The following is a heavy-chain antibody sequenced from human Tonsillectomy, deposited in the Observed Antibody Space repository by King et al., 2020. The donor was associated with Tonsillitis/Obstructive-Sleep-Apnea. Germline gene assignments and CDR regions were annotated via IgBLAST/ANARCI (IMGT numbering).Heavy chain of an antibody. CDR1: GYTFTSYY. CDR3: ARDRGYCSGGSCYMDY. CDR2: INPSGGGT. D-gene: IGHD2-15*01. Sequence: QLVQSGAEVKKPGASVKVSCKASGYTFTSYYMHWVRQAPGQGLEWMGIINPSGGGTSYAQKFQGRVTMTRDTSTSTVYMELSSLRSEDTAVYYCARDRGYCSGGSCYMDYWGQGTLVTVSS. V-gene: IGHV1-46*01. J-gene: IGHJ4*02.